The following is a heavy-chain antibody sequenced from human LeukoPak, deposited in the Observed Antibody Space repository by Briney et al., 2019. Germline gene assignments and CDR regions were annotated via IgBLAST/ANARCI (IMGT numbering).Heavy chain of an antibody. CDR3: ARAPRDSSSSNYMRRFDY. J-gene: IGHJ4*02. V-gene: IGHV4-38-2*01. CDR1: GYSISSDNY. D-gene: IGHD3-22*01. CDR2: IYHSGST. Sequence: KSSETLSLTCAVSGYSISSDNYWVWFRQPPGQGLEGTGGIYHSGSTYYNPSLKSRVTMSVDTSKNQFSLKLSSVTAADTAVYYCARAPRDSSSSNYMRRFDYWGQGTLVTVSS.